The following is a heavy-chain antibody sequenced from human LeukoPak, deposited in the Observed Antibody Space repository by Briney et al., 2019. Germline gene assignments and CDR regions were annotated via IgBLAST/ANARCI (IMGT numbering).Heavy chain of an antibody. J-gene: IGHJ3*02. V-gene: IGHV4-59*01. CDR3: ARGRGSSWPSHAFDI. CDR2: INYSGNT. D-gene: IGHD6-13*01. Sequence: SETLSLTCTVSGYSITSYYWSWIRQPPGKGLEWIGYINYSGNTNYTPSLKSRVTISVDTSNNQFSLKLSSVTAADTAVYYCARGRGSSWPSHAFDIWGQGTMVTVSS. CDR1: GYSITSYY.